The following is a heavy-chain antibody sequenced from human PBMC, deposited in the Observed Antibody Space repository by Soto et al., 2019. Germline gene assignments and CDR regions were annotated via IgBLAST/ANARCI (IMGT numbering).Heavy chain of an antibody. D-gene: IGHD6-13*01. CDR1: GYTFTSYA. V-gene: IGHV1-3*01. CDR3: ASEAIAAAAVYGMDV. Sequence: ASVKVSCKASGYTFTSYAMHWVRQAPGQRLEWMGWIDAGNGNTKYSQKFQGRVTITRDTSASTAYMELSSLRSEDTAVYYCASEAIAAAAVYGMDVWSQGTTVTVSS. CDR2: IDAGNGNT. J-gene: IGHJ6*02.